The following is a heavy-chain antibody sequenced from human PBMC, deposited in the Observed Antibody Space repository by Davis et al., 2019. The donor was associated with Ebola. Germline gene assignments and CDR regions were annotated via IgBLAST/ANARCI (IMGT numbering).Heavy chain of an antibody. CDR1: GYTFTSYW. V-gene: IGHV5-51*01. Sequence: GESLKISCKGSGYTFTSYWVAWVRQMPGKGLEWMGIIYPRNSDTRYSPSFQGQVTISADKSINTAYLHWSSLKASDTAMYYCARGTSLARNFDYWGQGTLVTVSS. CDR3: ARGTSLARNFDY. J-gene: IGHJ4*02. CDR2: IYPRNSDT. D-gene: IGHD3-3*02.